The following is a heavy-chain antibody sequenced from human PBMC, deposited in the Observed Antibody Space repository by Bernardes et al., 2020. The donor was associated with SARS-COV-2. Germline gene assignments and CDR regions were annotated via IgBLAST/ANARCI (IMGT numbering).Heavy chain of an antibody. V-gene: IGHV3-23*01. CDR1: GFTFSSHA. Sequence: GGSLRLSCAASGFTFSSHAMTWVRQGPGKGLEWVSSISASGGGTYYADSVKGRFTISRDNSKNTVYLQMYSLRGEDTALYYCAAWAGRNDWFGPFDWWGQGTLVTVSS. CDR2: ISASGGGT. D-gene: IGHD3-10*01. CDR3: AAWAGRNDWFGPFDW. J-gene: IGHJ4*02.